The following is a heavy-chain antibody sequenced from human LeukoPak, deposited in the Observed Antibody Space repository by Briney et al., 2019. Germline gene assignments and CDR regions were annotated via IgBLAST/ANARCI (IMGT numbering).Heavy chain of an antibody. CDR3: ARGSGIVVVVAATPALDH. J-gene: IGHJ4*02. D-gene: IGHD2-15*01. CDR1: GVSIINSSPY. CDR2: INHSGST. V-gene: IGHV4-39*07. Sequence: PSETLSLTCVVSGVSIINSSPYWGWIRQPPGKGLEWIGEINHSGSTNYNPSLKSRVTISVDTSKNQFSLKLSSVTAADTAVYYCARGSGIVVVVAATPALDHWGQGTLVTVSS.